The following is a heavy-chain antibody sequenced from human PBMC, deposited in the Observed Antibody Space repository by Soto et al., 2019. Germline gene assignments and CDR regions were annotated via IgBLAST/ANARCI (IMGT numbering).Heavy chain of an antibody. J-gene: IGHJ4*02. Sequence: SETLSLTCTVSGGSISSGDYYWSWIRQPPGKGLEWIGYIYYSGSTYYNPSLKSRVTISVDTSKNQFSLKLSSVTAADTAVYYCAGESSYGYDFDYWGQGTLVTVSS. D-gene: IGHD5-18*01. CDR3: AGESSYGYDFDY. CDR1: GGSISSGDYY. V-gene: IGHV4-30-4*01. CDR2: IYYSGST.